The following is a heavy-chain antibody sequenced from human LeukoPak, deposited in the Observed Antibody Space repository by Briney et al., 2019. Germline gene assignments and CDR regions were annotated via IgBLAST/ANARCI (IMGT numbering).Heavy chain of an antibody. CDR3: ARDNNWGFDY. CDR1: GYTFTGYY. J-gene: IGHJ4*02. V-gene: IGHV1-2*02. CDR2: INPNSGGT. D-gene: IGHD7-27*01. Sequence: ASVKVSCKASGYTFTGYYMHWVRQAPGQGLEWMGWINPNSGGTNYAQKFQGRVTMTRDTSISTAYMELSSLRAEDTAFYYCARDNNWGFDYWGQGALVTVSS.